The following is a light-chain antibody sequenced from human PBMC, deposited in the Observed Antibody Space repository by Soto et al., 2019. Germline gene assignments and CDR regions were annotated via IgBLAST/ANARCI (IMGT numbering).Light chain of an antibody. CDR1: QSVSSN. V-gene: IGKV3-15*01. J-gene: IGKJ5*01. CDR3: QQYNTWPPAIT. CDR2: GAS. Sequence: EIVMTQSPATLSVSPGERATLSCRASQSVSSNLAWYQQKPGQAPRLLIYGASTRATDIPARFSGSGSGTEFTLTISSLQSEDFAVYYCQQYNTWPPAITFGQGTRLEIK.